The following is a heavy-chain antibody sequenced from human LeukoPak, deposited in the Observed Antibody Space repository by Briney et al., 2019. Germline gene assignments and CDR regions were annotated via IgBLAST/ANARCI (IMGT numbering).Heavy chain of an antibody. D-gene: IGHD6-19*01. J-gene: IGHJ3*02. CDR2: IIPIFGTA. CDR1: GGTFSSYA. V-gene: IGHV1-69*05. Sequence: GASVKVSCKASGGTFSSYAISWVRQAPGQGLEWMGGIIPIFGTANYAQKFQGRVTITTDESTSTAYMELSGLRSEDTAVYYCARGSRGWAPYDAFDIWGQGTMVTVSS. CDR3: ARGSRGWAPYDAFDI.